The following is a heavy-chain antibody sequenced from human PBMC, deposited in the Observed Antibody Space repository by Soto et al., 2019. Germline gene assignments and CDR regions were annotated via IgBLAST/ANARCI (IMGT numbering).Heavy chain of an antibody. CDR2: IYYSGST. J-gene: IGHJ5*02. V-gene: IGHV4-59*01. CDR3: ARQVYGDYTGIDP. CDR1: GGSISSYY. D-gene: IGHD4-17*01. Sequence: QVQLQESGPGLVKPSETLSLTCTVSGGSISSYYWSWIRQPPGKGLEWIGYIYYSGSTNYNPSLTSRVTISLDTSKNHFSLKLSSVTAADTAVYYCARQVYGDYTGIDPWGQGTLVTVSS.